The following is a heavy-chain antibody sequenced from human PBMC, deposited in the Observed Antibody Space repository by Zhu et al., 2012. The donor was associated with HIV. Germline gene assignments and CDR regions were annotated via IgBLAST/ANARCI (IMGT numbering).Heavy chain of an antibody. V-gene: IGHV4-4*09. CDR3: ARGGRFGYCSGGSCYRDDAFDI. CDR1: GGSISSYY. CDR2: IYTSGST. Sequence: QVRLQESGPGLVKPSETLSLTCTVSGGSISSYYWSWIRQPPGKGLEWIGYIYTSGSTNYNPSLKSRVTISVDTSKNQFSLKLNSMTAADTAVYYCARGGRFGYCSGGSCYRDDAFDIWAKGQWVTVSS. D-gene: IGHD2-15*01. J-gene: IGHJ3*02.